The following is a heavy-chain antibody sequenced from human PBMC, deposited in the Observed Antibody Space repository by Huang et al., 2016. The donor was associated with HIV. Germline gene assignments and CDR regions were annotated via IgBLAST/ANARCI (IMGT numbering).Heavy chain of an antibody. CDR2: ICSDSRDT. J-gene: IGHJ3*01. CDR1: GYDFGSYG. V-gene: IGHV1-18*01. CDR3: ARDPYYSNRWKRNDASFL. Sequence: QVQLVQSGGEVLQPGASVRVSCKASGYDFGSYGMSWVRQAPGQGLEWLGWICSDSRDTSSAQKFQGRVTMTTDTSTTTTYMELRSLRSDDTAMYYCARDPYYSNRWKRNDASFLWGQGTMITVSS. D-gene: IGHD4-4*01.